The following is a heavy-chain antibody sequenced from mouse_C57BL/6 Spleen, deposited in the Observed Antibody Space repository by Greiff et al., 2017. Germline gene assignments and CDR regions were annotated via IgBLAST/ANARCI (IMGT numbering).Heavy chain of an antibody. V-gene: IGHV1-55*01. CDR1: GYTFTSYW. D-gene: IGHD1-1*01. CDR3: AREVTAVVATRFDY. CDR2: IYPGSGST. J-gene: IGHJ2*01. Sequence: VQLQESGAELVKPGASVKMSCKASGYTFTSYWITWVKQRPGQGLEWIGDIYPGSGSTNYNEKFKSKATLTVDTSSSTAYMQLSSLTSEDSAVYYCAREVTAVVATRFDYWGKGTTLTVSS.